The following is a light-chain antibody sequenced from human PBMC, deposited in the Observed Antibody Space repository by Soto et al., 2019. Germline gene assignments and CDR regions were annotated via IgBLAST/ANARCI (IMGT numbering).Light chain of an antibody. CDR3: QQRSNWLLT. CDR1: QSVSSY. Sequence: EIVGTQSPATLYFSPGERATLSCRASQSVSSYLAWYQQKPGQAPRLLIYDASNRATGIPARFSGSGSGTVVTLTISSLEPEDFADYYCQQRSNWLLTFGGGTKVEIK. V-gene: IGKV3-11*01. CDR2: DAS. J-gene: IGKJ4*01.